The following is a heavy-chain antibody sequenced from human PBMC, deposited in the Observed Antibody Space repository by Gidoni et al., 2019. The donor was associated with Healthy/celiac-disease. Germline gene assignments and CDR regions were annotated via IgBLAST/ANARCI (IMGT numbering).Heavy chain of an antibody. Sequence: QVQLVQSGAEVKKPGSSVKVSCKASGGTFSSYAISWLRPAPGQGLEWMGGIIPIFGTANYAQKFQGRVTITADESTSTAYMELSSLRSEDTAVYYCARSKEGIQVLDYWGQGTLVTVSS. CDR2: IIPIFGTA. D-gene: IGHD5-18*01. CDR1: GGTFSSYA. V-gene: IGHV1-69*01. J-gene: IGHJ4*02. CDR3: ARSKEGIQVLDY.